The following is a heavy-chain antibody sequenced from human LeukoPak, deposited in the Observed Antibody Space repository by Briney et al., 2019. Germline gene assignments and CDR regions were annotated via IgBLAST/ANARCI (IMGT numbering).Heavy chain of an antibody. CDR1: GFTFRTSE. Sequence: GGSLRLSGAGSGFTFRTSEMNWVRQAPGEGLEWVSYISSTGSIIHYADSVKGRFTISRDNAKNSLYLQMNSLRAEDTAVYYCARGGDDYYGMDVWGQGTTVTVSS. CDR2: ISSTGSII. D-gene: IGHD3-10*01. CDR3: ARGGDDYYGMDV. V-gene: IGHV3-48*03. J-gene: IGHJ6*02.